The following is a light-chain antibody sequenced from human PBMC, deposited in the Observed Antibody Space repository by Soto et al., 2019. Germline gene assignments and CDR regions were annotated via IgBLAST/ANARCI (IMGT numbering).Light chain of an antibody. V-gene: IGKV1-5*01. CDR1: QSISSW. J-gene: IGKJ4*01. CDR2: DAS. Sequence: DIQMTQSPSTLSAFVGDRVTITCRASQSISSWLAWYQQKPGKAPKLLIYDASSLESGVPSRFSGSGSGTEFTLAISSLQPDDFATSYCQQDNSYPLTFGGGTKVESK. CDR3: QQDNSYPLT.